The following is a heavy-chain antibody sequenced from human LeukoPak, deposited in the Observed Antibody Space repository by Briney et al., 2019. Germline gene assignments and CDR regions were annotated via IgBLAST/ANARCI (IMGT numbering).Heavy chain of an antibody. CDR3: ARVPPYYDFWSGQPLYYYYMDV. CDR2: INHSGST. V-gene: IGHV4-34*01. Sequence: SETLSLTCAVYGGSFSGYYWSWIRQPPGKGLEWIGEINHSGSTNYNPSLKSRVTISVDTSKNQFSLKLSSVTAADTAVYYCARVPPYYDFWSGQPLYYYYMDVWGKGTTVTVSS. D-gene: IGHD3-3*01. CDR1: GGSFSGYY. J-gene: IGHJ6*03.